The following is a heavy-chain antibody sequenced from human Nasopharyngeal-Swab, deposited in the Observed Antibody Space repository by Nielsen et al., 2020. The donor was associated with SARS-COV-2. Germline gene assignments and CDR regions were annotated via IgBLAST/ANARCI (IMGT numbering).Heavy chain of an antibody. CDR1: GFTFSCSA. CDR3: TRPLIAARPTSVLMDV. J-gene: IGHJ6*02. CDR2: IRSKANSYAT. Sequence: GGSLRLSCSASGFTFSCSAMHWVRQASGKGLEWVGRIRSKANSYATAYAASVKGRFTISRDDSKNTAYLQMNSLKTEDTAVYYCTRPLIAARPTSVLMDVWGQGTTVTVSS. V-gene: IGHV3-73*01. D-gene: IGHD6-6*01.